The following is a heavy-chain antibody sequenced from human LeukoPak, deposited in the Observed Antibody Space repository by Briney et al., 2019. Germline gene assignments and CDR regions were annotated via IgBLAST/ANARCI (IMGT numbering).Heavy chain of an antibody. J-gene: IGHJ3*02. Sequence: ASVKVSCKVSGYTFTDYYMHWVQQAPGKGLEWMGPVDPEDGETIYAEKFQGRVTITADTSTDTAYMELSSLRSEDTAVYYCATAYYYDSSGYYRRGAFDIWGQGTMVTVSS. V-gene: IGHV1-69-2*01. CDR1: GYTFTDYY. D-gene: IGHD3-22*01. CDR3: ATAYYYDSSGYYRRGAFDI. CDR2: VDPEDGET.